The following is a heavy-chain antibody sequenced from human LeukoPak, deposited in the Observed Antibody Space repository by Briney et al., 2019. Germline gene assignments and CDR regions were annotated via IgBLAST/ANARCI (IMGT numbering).Heavy chain of an antibody. Sequence: GESLKISCQGSGSSFTSYWIGWVRQLPGKGLDWMGIIYPGDSDTRYSPSLQGQVTISADKSISTAYLQWSSLKAPDTAMYYCARYDSSGYYLDYWGQGTLVTVSS. CDR1: GSSFTSYW. J-gene: IGHJ4*02. V-gene: IGHV5-51*01. D-gene: IGHD3-22*01. CDR3: ARYDSSGYYLDY. CDR2: IYPGDSDT.